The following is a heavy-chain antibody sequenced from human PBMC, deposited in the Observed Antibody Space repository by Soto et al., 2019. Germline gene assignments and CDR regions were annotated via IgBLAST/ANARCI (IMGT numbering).Heavy chain of an antibody. CDR3: AREKGYYYYMDV. CDR2: IYYSGST. V-gene: IGHV4-59*01. CDR1: EGSSSSYY. J-gene: IGHJ6*03. Sequence: SETLSHTSTVSEGSSSSYYWSWIRKPPGKGLEWIGYIYYSGSTNYNPSLKSRVTISVDTSKNQFSLKLSSVTAADTAVYYCAREKGYYYYMDVWGKGPMLTVSS.